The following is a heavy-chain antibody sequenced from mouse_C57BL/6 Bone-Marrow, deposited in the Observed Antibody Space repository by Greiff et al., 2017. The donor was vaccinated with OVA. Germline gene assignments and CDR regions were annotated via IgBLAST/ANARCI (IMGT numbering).Heavy chain of an antibody. CDR2: IYPGDGDT. Sequence: VQLQQSGPELVKPGASVKISCKASGYAFSSSWMNWVKQRPGKGLEWIGRIYPGDGDTNYNGKFKGKATLTADKSSSTAYMQLSSLTSEDSAVYFCARGRPAWFAYWGQGTLVTVSA. J-gene: IGHJ3*01. V-gene: IGHV1-82*01. CDR1: GYAFSSSW. CDR3: ARGRPAWFAY.